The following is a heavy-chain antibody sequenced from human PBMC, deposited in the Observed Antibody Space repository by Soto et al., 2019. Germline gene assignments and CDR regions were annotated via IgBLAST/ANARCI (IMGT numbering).Heavy chain of an antibody. CDR1: GDSVSSNSAA. Sequence: SQTLSLTCVISGDSVSSNSAAWSWIRQSPSRGLEWLGRTYYRSKWYYDYAVSVKSRITINPDTSKNQFSLQLNSVTPEDTAVYFCTRVSVVGGYYSFDSWGQGTRVTVSS. J-gene: IGHJ4*02. CDR3: TRVSVVGGYYSFDS. CDR2: TYYRSKWYY. D-gene: IGHD3-22*01. V-gene: IGHV6-1*01.